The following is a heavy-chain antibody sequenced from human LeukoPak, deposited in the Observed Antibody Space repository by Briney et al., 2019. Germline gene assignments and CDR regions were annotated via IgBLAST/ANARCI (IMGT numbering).Heavy chain of an antibody. Sequence: SGTLSLTCTVSGGSIISTNYYWGWIRQPPGKGLEWVGSIFYSGSTYFNPSLKSRVTISVDTSKNQFSLNLSSVTAADTAIYYCARHIKSDWCIHYWGQGTLVTVSS. V-gene: IGHV4-39*01. J-gene: IGHJ4*02. CDR2: IFYSGST. CDR3: ARHIKSDWCIHY. CDR1: GGSIISTNYY. D-gene: IGHD2-8*01.